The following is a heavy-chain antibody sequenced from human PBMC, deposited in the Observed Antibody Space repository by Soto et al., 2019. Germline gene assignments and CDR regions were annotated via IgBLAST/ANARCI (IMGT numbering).Heavy chain of an antibody. V-gene: IGHV4-30-2*01. Sequence: SETLSLTCAVSGGSISSGGYSWSWIRQPPGKGLEWIGYIYHSGSTYYNPSLKSRVTISVDRSKNQFSLKLSSVTAADTAVYYCAGSAELRFDPWGQGTLVTVSS. CDR2: IYHSGST. CDR3: AGSAELRFDP. D-gene: IGHD1-1*01. CDR1: GGSISSGGYS. J-gene: IGHJ5*02.